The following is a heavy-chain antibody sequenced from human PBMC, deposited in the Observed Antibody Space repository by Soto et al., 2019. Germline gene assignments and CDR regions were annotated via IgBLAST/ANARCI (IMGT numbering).Heavy chain of an antibody. J-gene: IGHJ6*02. CDR2: IYHSGST. CDR3: ARGLVPAASPRYYYYYYGMDV. CDR1: GGSISSGGYS. D-gene: IGHD2-2*01. V-gene: IGHV4-30-2*01. Sequence: SETLSLTCAVSGGSISSGGYSWSWIRQPPGKGLEWIGYIYHSGSTYYNPSLKSRVTISVDRSKNQFSLKLSSVTAADTAVYYCARGLVPAASPRYYYYYYGMDVWGQGTTVTVSS.